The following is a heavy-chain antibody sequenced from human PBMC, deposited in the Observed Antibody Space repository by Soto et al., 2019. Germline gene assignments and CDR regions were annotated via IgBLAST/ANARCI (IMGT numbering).Heavy chain of an antibody. Sequence: SETLSLTCAVYGGSFSGHSWTWIRQSPGKGLEWIGDINHSGRVNYSPSLKSRVTISLDTSKNQFSLKLSSVTAADTAVYYCARLAFVNWNKPSFDYWGQGTLVTVSS. CDR3: ARLAFVNWNKPSFDY. J-gene: IGHJ4*02. CDR2: INHSGRV. V-gene: IGHV4-34*01. CDR1: GGSFSGHS. D-gene: IGHD1-20*01.